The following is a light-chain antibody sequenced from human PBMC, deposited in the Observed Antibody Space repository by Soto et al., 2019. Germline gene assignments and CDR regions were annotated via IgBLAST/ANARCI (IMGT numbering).Light chain of an antibody. CDR1: QSVNSN. J-gene: IGKJ2*01. CDR2: GAS. Sequence: EIVMTQSPATLSVSPGERGTISCWASQSVNSNLAWYQQKPGQAPRLLIYGASTRATGIPARFSGSGSGTEFALTISSLPSQDFAVYYCQEYDNWPLYTFGQGTKVEIK. CDR3: QEYDNWPLYT. V-gene: IGKV3-15*01.